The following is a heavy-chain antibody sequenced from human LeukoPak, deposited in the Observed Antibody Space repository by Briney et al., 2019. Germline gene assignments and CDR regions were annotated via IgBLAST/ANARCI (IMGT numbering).Heavy chain of an antibody. CDR1: GYSFTSYW. V-gene: IGHV5-51*01. D-gene: IGHD2-2*01. CDR2: IYPGDSDT. J-gene: IGHJ6*04. CDR3: ARQEYCGSTSCYPSGPLDV. Sequence: GESLKISCKGSGYSFTSYWIGWVRQMPGKGLEWMGIIYPGDSDTRYSPSFQGQVTISADKSISTAYLQWSSLKASDTAMYYCARQEYCGSTSCYPSGPLDVWGKGTTVTVSS.